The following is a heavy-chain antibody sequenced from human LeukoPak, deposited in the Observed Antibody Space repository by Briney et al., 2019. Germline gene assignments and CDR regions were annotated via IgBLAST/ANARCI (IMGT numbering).Heavy chain of an antibody. Sequence: GGSLRLSCAASGFTFSSYEMNWVRQAPGKGLEWLSYISSSGTTKYYADSVKVRFTISRDNAKNSLYLQMSSLRAEDTAVYYCARGSYSSGYYFDYWGQGTLVTVSS. CDR1: GFTFSSYE. V-gene: IGHV3-48*03. J-gene: IGHJ4*02. D-gene: IGHD6-19*01. CDR2: ISSSGTTK. CDR3: ARGSYSSGYYFDY.